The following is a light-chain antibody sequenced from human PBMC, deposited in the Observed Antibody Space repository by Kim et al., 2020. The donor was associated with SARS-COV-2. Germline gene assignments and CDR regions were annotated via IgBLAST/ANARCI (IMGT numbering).Light chain of an antibody. Sequence: ASIGDRVTITCRASQDIANSLAWYQQKPGKVPQVLIYAAPTLQSGVPSRFSGSGSGTEFTLTIGSLQTEDVATYYCQKYNSAPWTFGPGTKVDIK. CDR3: QKYNSAPWT. CDR2: AAP. V-gene: IGKV1-27*01. CDR1: QDIANS. J-gene: IGKJ1*01.